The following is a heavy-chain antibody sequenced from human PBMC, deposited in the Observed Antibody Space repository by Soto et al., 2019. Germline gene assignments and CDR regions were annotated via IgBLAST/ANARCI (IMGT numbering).Heavy chain of an antibody. J-gene: IGHJ4*02. CDR2: INHSGST. CDR3: ARFVRKNRQLRQKWLVRGDYFDY. V-gene: IGHV4-34*01. D-gene: IGHD6-19*01. CDR1: GGSFSGYY. Sequence: SETLSLTCAVYGGSFSGYYWSWIRQPPGKGLEWIGEINHSGSTNYNPSLKSRVTISVDTSKNQFSLKLSSVTAADTAVYYCARFVRKNRQLRQKWLVRGDYFDYWGQGTLVTVSS.